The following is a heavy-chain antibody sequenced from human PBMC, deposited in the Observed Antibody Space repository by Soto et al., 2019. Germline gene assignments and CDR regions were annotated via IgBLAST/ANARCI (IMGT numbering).Heavy chain of an antibody. J-gene: IGHJ4*02. V-gene: IGHV1-2*04. Sequence: ASVKVSCKASGYTFTGYYMRWVRQAPGQGLGWMGWINPNSGGTNYAQKFQGWVTMTRDTSISTAYMELSRLRSDDTAVYYCARGYYDSSGYYGAFSFFGYWGQGTLVTVS. CDR2: INPNSGGT. CDR3: ARGYYDSSGYYGAFSFFGY. CDR1: GYTFTGYY. D-gene: IGHD3-22*01.